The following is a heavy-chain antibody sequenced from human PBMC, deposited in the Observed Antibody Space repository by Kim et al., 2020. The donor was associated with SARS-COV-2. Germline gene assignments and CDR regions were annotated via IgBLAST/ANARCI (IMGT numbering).Heavy chain of an antibody. CDR2: IDPVGDT. Sequence: GGSLRLSCAASGFTFSSYDMHWVRQVTGKGLEWVSAIDPVGDTSYPGSVKVRFTISRENAKNSLYLQMNSLRAGDTAVYYCARGGIVDRLDGMDIWGQGTTVTVSS. D-gene: IGHD3-22*01. J-gene: IGHJ6*02. V-gene: IGHV3-13*04. CDR3: ARGGIVDRLDGMDI. CDR1: GFTFSSYD.